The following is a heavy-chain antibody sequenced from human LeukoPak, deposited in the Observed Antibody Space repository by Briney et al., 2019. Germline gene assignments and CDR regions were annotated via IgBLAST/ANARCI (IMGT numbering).Heavy chain of an antibody. CDR2: ISWNSHTI. CDR3: AKDTGYSYGPFDY. V-gene: IGHV3-9*01. J-gene: IGHJ4*02. D-gene: IGHD5-18*01. Sequence: GRPLRLSCAASGFTFDDYAMHWVRQAPGKGLEWVSGISWNSHTIGYADPVKGRFTISRDNAKNSLYLQMNSLRAEDTALYYCAKDTGYSYGPFDYWGQGTLVTVSS. CDR1: GFTFDDYA.